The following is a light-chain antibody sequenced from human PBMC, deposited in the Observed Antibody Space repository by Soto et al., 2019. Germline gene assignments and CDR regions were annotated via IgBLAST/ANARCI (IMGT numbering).Light chain of an antibody. CDR3: QQSNNWPYT. Sequence: EIVMTHSPATQSVSPGERATLSCRASQSVRDNLAWYQQKPGQAPRLLIYGASTRATGIPARFSGSGSGTEFTLTINSLQSENFALYFCQQSNNWPYTFGQGTKLEIK. V-gene: IGKV3-15*01. CDR2: GAS. CDR1: QSVRDN. J-gene: IGKJ2*01.